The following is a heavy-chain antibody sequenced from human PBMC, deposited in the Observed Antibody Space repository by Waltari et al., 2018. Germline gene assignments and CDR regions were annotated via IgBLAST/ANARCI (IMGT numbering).Heavy chain of an antibody. V-gene: IGHV4-34*08. D-gene: IGHD3-3*01. CDR1: GFTFSSYA. CDR3: ARDRITIFGVVIIRDYYYGMDV. J-gene: IGHJ6*02. Sequence: VQLLESGGGLVQPGGSLRLSCAASGFTFSSYAMSWVRQAPGKGLEWIGEINHTGSTKYNPSLKSRVTISLDRSKNQFSLQLSSVTAADTAVYYCARDRITIFGVVIIRDYYYGMDVWGQGTTVTVSS. CDR2: INHTGST.